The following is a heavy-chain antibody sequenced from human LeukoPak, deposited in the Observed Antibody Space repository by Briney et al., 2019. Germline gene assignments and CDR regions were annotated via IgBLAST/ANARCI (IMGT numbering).Heavy chain of an antibody. Sequence: PSETLSLTCNVSGYSISGGYYWAWIRQSPGKGLEWIGSIYHSGSTYYNPSLKSRVTMSVDTSKKQFSLNLSSVTAADTAVYYCATTPREYSSTWYYFDYWGQGILVTVSS. V-gene: IGHV4-38-2*02. D-gene: IGHD6-13*01. CDR3: ATTPREYSSTWYYFDY. CDR1: GYSISGGYY. CDR2: IYHSGST. J-gene: IGHJ4*02.